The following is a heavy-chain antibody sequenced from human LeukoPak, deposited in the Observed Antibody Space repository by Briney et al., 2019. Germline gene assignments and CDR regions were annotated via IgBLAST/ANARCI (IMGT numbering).Heavy chain of an antibody. CDR2: IKCRAYSYAT. Sequence: GESLRLSCAASGFTFSGAAMHWVRQASGKGLEWVGRIKCRAYSYATAYSASVNGRFTISRDDSKNTAYLQMNSLKTEDTAIYYCTSPLRQQLGYYGVDVWGQGTTVTVCS. CDR3: TSPLRQQLGYYGVDV. D-gene: IGHD6-13*01. CDR1: GFTFSGAA. V-gene: IGHV3-73*01. J-gene: IGHJ6*02.